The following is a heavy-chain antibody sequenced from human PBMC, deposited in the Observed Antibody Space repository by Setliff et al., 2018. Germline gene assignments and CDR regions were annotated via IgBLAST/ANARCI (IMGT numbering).Heavy chain of an antibody. CDR2: IYYSGST. J-gene: IGHJ4*02. D-gene: IGHD5-18*01. CDR1: GGSISSSSYY. V-gene: IGHV4-39*07. Sequence: SETMSLTCTVSGGSISSSSYYWGWIRQPPGKGLEWIGSIYYSGSTYYNPSLKSRVTMSVDTSKPQFSLKLSSVTAADTAVYYCARETTAWGYVDTAMVTFIDQWGQGTLVTVSS. CDR3: ARETTAWGYVDTAMVTFIDQ.